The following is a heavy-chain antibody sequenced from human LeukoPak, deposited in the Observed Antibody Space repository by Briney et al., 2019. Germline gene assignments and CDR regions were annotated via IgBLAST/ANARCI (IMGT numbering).Heavy chain of an antibody. CDR2: IDDSGST. CDR1: GGSISRYY. V-gene: IGHV4-59*08. J-gene: IGHJ4*02. Sequence: SETLSLTCTVSGGSISRYYWSWIRQPPGKGLEWIGYIDDSGSTNYNPSLKSRVTISVATSKNQFSLKLISESAADTAEYYCARHGGAYSFDYWGQGTLLALFS. CDR3: ARHGGAYSFDY. D-gene: IGHD2-21*01.